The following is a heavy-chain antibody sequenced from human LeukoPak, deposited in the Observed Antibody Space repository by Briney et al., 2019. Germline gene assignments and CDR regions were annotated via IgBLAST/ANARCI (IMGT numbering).Heavy chain of an antibody. CDR2: ISGYNGNT. CDR1: GYTFTSYG. D-gene: IGHD1-1*01. V-gene: IGHV1-18*04. J-gene: IGHJ4*02. Sequence: ASVKVSCKASGYTFTSYGISWVRQAPGQGLEWMGWISGYNGNTNYAQKFQGRVTMTRDTSTSTVYMELSSLRSEDTAVYYCARGYNWNEQVWGQGTLVTVSS. CDR3: ARGYNWNEQV.